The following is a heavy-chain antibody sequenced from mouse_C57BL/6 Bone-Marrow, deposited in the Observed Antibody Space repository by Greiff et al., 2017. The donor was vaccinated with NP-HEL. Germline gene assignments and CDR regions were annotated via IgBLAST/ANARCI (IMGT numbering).Heavy chain of an antibody. CDR2: INPNNGGT. J-gene: IGHJ3*01. CDR1: GYTFTDYN. D-gene: IGHD2-3*01. V-gene: IGHV1-18*01. CDR3: ARVFDGYYPFAY. Sequence: VQLKQSGPELVKPGASVKIPCKASGYTFTDYNMDWVKQSHGKSLEWIGDINPNNGGTIYNQKFKGKATLTVDKSSSTAYMELRSLTSEDTAVYYCARVFDGYYPFAYWGQGTLVTVSA.